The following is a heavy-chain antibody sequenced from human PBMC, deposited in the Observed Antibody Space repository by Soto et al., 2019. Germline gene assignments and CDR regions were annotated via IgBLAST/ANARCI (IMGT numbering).Heavy chain of an antibody. CDR2: ISGSGGST. Sequence: GGSLRLSCAASGFTFSSYAMSWVRQAPGKGLEWVSAISGSGGSTYYADSVKGRFTISRDNSKNTLYLQMNSLRAEDTAVYYCAKVRPIVATRTAYYFDYWGQGTLVTVSS. D-gene: IGHD5-12*01. J-gene: IGHJ4*02. V-gene: IGHV3-23*01. CDR1: GFTFSSYA. CDR3: AKVRPIVATRTAYYFDY.